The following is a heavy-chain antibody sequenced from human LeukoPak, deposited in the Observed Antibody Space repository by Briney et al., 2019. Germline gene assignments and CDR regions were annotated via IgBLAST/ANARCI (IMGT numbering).Heavy chain of an antibody. Sequence: PGGSLRLSCAASGFTFSSYAMHWVRQAPGKGLGWVAVISYDGSNKYYADSVKGRFTISRDNSKNTLYLQMNNLRAEDTAVYYCARDSAYDYVWGSYRYPYNWFDPWGQGTLVTVSS. CDR3: ARDSAYDYVWGSYRYPYNWFDP. CDR2: ISYDGSNK. D-gene: IGHD3-16*02. J-gene: IGHJ5*02. CDR1: GFTFSSYA. V-gene: IGHV3-30*04.